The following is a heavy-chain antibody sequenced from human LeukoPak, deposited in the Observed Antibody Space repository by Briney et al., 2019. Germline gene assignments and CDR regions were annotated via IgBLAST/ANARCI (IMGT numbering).Heavy chain of an antibody. V-gene: IGHV1-18*01. D-gene: IGHD1-26*01. CDR3: ARDRSGSYRLDFDY. CDR1: GYTFTSYV. Sequence: ASVKVSCKASGYTFTSYVISWVRQAPGPGLEWMGWISAYNGNTNYAQKLQGRVTMTTDTSTSTAYMELRSLRSDDTAVYYCARDRSGSYRLDFDYWGQGTLVTVSS. J-gene: IGHJ4*02. CDR2: ISAYNGNT.